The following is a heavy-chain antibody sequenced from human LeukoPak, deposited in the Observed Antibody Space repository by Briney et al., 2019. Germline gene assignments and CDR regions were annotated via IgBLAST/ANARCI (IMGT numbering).Heavy chain of an antibody. J-gene: IGHJ4*02. CDR1: GFTFSSYG. D-gene: IGHD2-15*01. CDR3: AKWGCSGSSCYPFAY. V-gene: IGHV3-30*18. CDR2: ISYDGSNK. Sequence: GGSLRLSCAASGFTFSSYGMHWVRQAPGKGLEWVAVISYDGSNKYYADSVKGRFTISRDNSKNTLYLQMNSLRAEDTAVYYCAKWGCSGSSCYPFAYWGQGTLVTVSS.